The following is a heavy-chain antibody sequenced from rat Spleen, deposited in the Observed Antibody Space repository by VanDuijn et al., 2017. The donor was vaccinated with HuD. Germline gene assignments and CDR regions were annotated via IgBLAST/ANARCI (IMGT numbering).Heavy chain of an antibody. V-gene: IGHV2-16*01. Sequence: QVQLKESGPGLVQPSQTLSLTCTVSGFSLTSYGVSWVRQPPGKGLEWIGAIWSGGSTDYNSALKSRLSISRDTSKSQVLLKMNSLQTEDTAMYFCARSRYYSGDLYVMDAWGQGASVTVSS. D-gene: IGHD1-1*01. CDR2: IWSGGST. CDR3: ARSRYYSGDLYVMDA. J-gene: IGHJ4*01. CDR1: GFSLTSYG.